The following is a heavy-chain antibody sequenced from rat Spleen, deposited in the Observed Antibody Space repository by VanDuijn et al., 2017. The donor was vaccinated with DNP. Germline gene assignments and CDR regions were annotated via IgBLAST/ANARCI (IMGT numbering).Heavy chain of an antibody. Sequence: EVQLVESGGGLVQPGRSLKLSCAASGFTFSNYGMAWVRQAPTKGLEWVASITNSGGSTYYRDSVKGRFTISRDNAKSTLYLQMDSLRSEDTATYYCTTGGAMDAWGQGTSVTVSS. CDR3: TTGGAMDA. D-gene: IGHD1-11*01. J-gene: IGHJ4*01. CDR2: ITNSGGST. V-gene: IGHV5-27*01. CDR1: GFTFSNYG.